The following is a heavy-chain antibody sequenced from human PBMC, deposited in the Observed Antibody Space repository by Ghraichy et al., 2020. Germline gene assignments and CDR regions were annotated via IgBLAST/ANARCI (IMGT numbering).Heavy chain of an antibody. CDR2: ISSGGTTI. D-gene: IGHD2-21*01. V-gene: IGHV3-11*01. CDR1: GFTFSDYS. CDR3: ARENILVY. Sequence: AGSLRLSCAASGFTFSDYSMSWIRQAPGKGLEWLSYISSGGTTIYYADSVRGRFTVSRDNAKNSLYLQMNSLRAEDAAMYYCARENILVYWGQGTLVTVSS. J-gene: IGHJ4*01.